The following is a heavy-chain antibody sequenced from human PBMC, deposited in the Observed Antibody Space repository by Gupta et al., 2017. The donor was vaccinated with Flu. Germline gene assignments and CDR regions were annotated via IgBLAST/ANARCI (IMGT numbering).Heavy chain of an antibody. Sequence: QVQLQQWGAGLLKPSETLSLTCAVDGGSFSGYYWNWIRQPPGRGLEWIGEINHRGSTKYNPSLKSRVTISLDTSKNQFSLKLSSVTAADTAVYYCARVNILTGSPGDHYYGMDVWCQGTTVTVSS. V-gene: IGHV4-34*01. D-gene: IGHD3-9*01. J-gene: IGHJ6*02. CDR1: GGSFSGYY. CDR2: INHRGST. CDR3: ARVNILTGSPGDHYYGMDV.